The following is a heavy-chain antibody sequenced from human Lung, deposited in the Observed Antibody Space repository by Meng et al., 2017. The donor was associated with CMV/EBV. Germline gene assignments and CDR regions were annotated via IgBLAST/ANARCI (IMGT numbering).Heavy chain of an antibody. Sequence: QVRTVQSGAASKKPGSPVKGSCNASGGTFTSYTISWVRPAPGQGLEWMGWISAYNGNTNYAQTLQGRLTMTTDTSTSTAYMELRSLRSDDTAVYYCARVEVGITSGDYWGQGTLVTVSS. CDR2: ISAYNGNT. D-gene: IGHD1-26*01. CDR3: ARVEVGITSGDY. J-gene: IGHJ4*02. V-gene: IGHV1-18*01. CDR1: GGTFTSYT.